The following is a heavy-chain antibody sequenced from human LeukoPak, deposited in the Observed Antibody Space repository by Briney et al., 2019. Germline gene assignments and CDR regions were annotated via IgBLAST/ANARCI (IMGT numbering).Heavy chain of an antibody. Sequence: GGSLRLSCAASGFTFSSYAMSWVRQAPGKGLEWVSAISGSGGSTYYADSVKGRFTISRDNSKNTLYLQMNSLRAEDTAVYYCAKEGGYYDILTGYHYYFDYWGQGTLVTVSS. CDR3: AKEGGYYDILTGYHYYFDY. J-gene: IGHJ4*02. V-gene: IGHV3-23*01. CDR1: GFTFSSYA. CDR2: ISGSGGST. D-gene: IGHD3-9*01.